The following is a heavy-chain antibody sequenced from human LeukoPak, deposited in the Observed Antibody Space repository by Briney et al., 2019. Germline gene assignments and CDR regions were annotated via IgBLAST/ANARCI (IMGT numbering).Heavy chain of an antibody. D-gene: IGHD2-15*01. Sequence: SETLSLTCTVSGGSISSGGYYWSWIRQHPGKGLEWIGYIYYSGSTYYNPSLKSRVTISVDTSKNQFSLKLSSVTAADTAVYYCARGVRSGGGGFDPWGQGTLITVSS. V-gene: IGHV4-31*03. CDR2: IYYSGST. J-gene: IGHJ5*02. CDR1: GGSISSGGYY. CDR3: ARGVRSGGGGFDP.